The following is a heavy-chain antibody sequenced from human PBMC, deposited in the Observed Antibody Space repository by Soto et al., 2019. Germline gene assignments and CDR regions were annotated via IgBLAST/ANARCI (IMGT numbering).Heavy chain of an antibody. CDR2: IYDIGNT. J-gene: IGHJ4*02. Sequence: QVQLQESGPGLVKPSETLSLTCTVSGDSLSGYYWTWIRQPPGRGLEWLGYIYDIGNTNYNHSLISRVTISLHTSKNQCSLRLNSVTAADTAVYYCARQTLVTTEGPGPLDSWGQGPLVTVST. D-gene: IGHD2-8*02. CDR1: GDSLSGYY. CDR3: ARQTLVTTEGPGPLDS. V-gene: IGHV4-59*08.